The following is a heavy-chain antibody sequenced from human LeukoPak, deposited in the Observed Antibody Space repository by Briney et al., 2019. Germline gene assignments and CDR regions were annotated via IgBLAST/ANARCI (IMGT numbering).Heavy chain of an antibody. V-gene: IGHV4-39*07. CDR1: GGSISSSSDY. CDR2: IYYSGST. CDR3: ARARHPSRGRRDVSKSLRGKNCSGGSCYSGRTAYYYYMDV. D-gene: IGHD2-15*01. J-gene: IGHJ6*03. Sequence: SETLSLTCTVSGGSISSSSDYWGWIRQPRGKGREWIGRIYYSGSTYYNPSRKSRVTIGVDTGKNQFSLKLSSVTAADTAVYYCARARHPSRGRRDVSKSLRGKNCSGGSCYSGRTAYYYYMDVWGKGTTVTVSS.